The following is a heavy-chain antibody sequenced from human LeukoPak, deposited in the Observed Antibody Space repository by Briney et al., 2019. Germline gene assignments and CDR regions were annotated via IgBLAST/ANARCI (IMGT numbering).Heavy chain of an antibody. CDR1: GFTFDDYG. Sequence: GGSLRLSCAASGFTFDDYGMHWVRQAPGKGLEWVAFIRYDGTNKYYADSVKGRFTISRDNSKNTLYLQMNSLRAEDTAVYYCAKSLWFGELSFDYWGQGTLVTVSS. V-gene: IGHV3-30*02. CDR3: AKSLWFGELSFDY. CDR2: IRYDGTNK. D-gene: IGHD3-10*01. J-gene: IGHJ4*02.